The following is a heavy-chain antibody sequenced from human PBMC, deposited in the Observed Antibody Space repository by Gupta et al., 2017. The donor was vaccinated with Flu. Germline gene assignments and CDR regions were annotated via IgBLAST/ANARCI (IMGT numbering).Heavy chain of an antibody. CDR3: ARTLNQYYDSRGYHYWHFDL. V-gene: IGHV3-13*01. D-gene: IGHD3-22*01. Sequence: EVQLVESGGGLVQPGGSLRLSCAASGFNFSTYDMHWVRQATGKGLEWVSGIGTVGDTFYPDSVKGRFTISRENVKNSLYLQMSSLRDGDTAIYYCARTLNQYYDSRGYHYWHFDLWGRGTLVTVSS. J-gene: IGHJ2*01. CDR2: IGTVGDT. CDR1: GFNFSTYD.